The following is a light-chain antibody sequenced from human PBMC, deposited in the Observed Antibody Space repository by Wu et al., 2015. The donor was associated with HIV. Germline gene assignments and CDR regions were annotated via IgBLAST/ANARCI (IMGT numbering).Light chain of an antibody. Sequence: DIQMTQSPSSLSASVGDRVTITCRASQGIPNSLAWYQQKPGKAPKLLIYATSILQSGVPSRFSGSGPGTDFTLTISSLQPEDVATYYCQKYNTAPTWTFGQGTKVQI. J-gene: IGKJ1*01. CDR1: QGIPNS. V-gene: IGKV1-27*01. CDR3: QKYNTAPTWT. CDR2: ATS.